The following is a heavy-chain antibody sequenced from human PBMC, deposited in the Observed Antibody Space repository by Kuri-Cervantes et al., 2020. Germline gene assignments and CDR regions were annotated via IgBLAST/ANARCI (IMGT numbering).Heavy chain of an antibody. J-gene: IGHJ4*02. Sequence: GESLKISCAASGFTFSSYGMHWVRQAPGKGLEWVAVISYDGSNKYYADSVKGRFTISRDNSKNTLYLQMNSLRAEDTAVYYCARPELLWFGELLNYFDYWGQGTLVTVSS. D-gene: IGHD3-10*01. CDR2: ISYDGSNK. CDR1: GFTFSSYG. CDR3: ARPELLWFGELLNYFDY. V-gene: IGHV3-30*19.